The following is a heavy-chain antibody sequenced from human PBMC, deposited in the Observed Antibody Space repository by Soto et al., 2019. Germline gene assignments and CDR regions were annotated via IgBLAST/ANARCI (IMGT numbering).Heavy chain of an antibody. J-gene: IGHJ4*02. V-gene: IGHV3-30*18. CDR3: VKDRPGGMTPVFMPGPD. D-gene: IGHD2-2*01. CDR1: GLTFSTYG. CDR2: ISNDVRNI. Sequence: VQLVESGGGVVQPGRSLRLSCGASGLTFSTYGFHWVRQAPGKGLEWVAVISNDVRNIHYAESVKGRFTISRDNSKKTLYLQMNSLRPNDTTVNYCVKDRPGGMTPVFMPGPDWGQGTLETVSS.